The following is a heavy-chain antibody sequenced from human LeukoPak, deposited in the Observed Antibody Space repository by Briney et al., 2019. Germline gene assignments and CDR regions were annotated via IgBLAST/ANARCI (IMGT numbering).Heavy chain of an antibody. CDR3: ARLDVIDY. CDR1: GGSISSYY. D-gene: IGHD2-21*01. Sequence: SETLSLTCTVSGGSISSYYWSWIRQPPGKGLEWIGYIYYSGSTNYNPSLKSRVTISVDTSKNQFSLKLSSVTAADTAVYYCARLDVIDYWGQGTLVTVSS. V-gene: IGHV4-59*08. CDR2: IYYSGST. J-gene: IGHJ4*02.